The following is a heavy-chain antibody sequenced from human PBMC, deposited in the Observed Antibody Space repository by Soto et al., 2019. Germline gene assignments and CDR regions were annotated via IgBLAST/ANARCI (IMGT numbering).Heavy chain of an antibody. CDR2: MYYSETT. D-gene: IGHD6-13*01. V-gene: IGHV4-59*01. CDR1: GASINDYY. CDR3: ARANSSTWYKLEYKWFDP. J-gene: IGHJ5*02. Sequence: LSLTCTVSGASINDYYWSWIRQTPGKGLEWVGFMYYSETTKYNPSLKGRVNMSLDTSKNQVSLHLKSVTAADTAVYYCARANSSTWYKLEYKWFDPWGQGTLVTVSS.